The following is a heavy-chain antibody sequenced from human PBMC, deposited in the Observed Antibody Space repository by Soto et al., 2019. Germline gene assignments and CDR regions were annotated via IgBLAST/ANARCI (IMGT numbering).Heavy chain of an antibody. V-gene: IGHV3-33*01. J-gene: IGHJ6*02. Sequence: QLQLVESGGGVVQPGRSLRLSCAASGFTFSSHGMHWVRQAPGKGLEWVAVIWYDGSNKYYEEYVKGRFTISRDNSKNTLYLEMNSLRAEDTAVYYCARGVGNFYYSMDVWGQGTTVTVSS. CDR3: ARGVGNFYYSMDV. CDR1: GFTFSSHG. CDR2: IWYDGSNK.